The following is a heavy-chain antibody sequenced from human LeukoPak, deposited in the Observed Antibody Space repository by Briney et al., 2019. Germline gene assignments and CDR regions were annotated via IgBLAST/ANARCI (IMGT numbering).Heavy chain of an antibody. D-gene: IGHD4-11*01. J-gene: IGHJ4*02. CDR3: ARLSYRRFDY. CDR1: GFTFSSYW. V-gene: IGHV4-39*01. Sequence: PGGSLRLSCAASGFTFSSYWMSWVRQAPGKGLEWIGSLSNSGNTYYNESLKSRVTMSVDTSKNQFSLKLSSVTAADTAVYYCARLSYRRFDYWGQGNLVTVSS. CDR2: LSNSGNT.